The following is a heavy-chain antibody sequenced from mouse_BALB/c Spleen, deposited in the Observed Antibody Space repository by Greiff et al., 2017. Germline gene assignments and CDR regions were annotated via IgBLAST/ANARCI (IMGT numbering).Heavy chain of an antibody. J-gene: IGHJ2*01. CDR2: INPSTGYT. CDR3: ARRYYRYDGYYFDY. CDR1: GYTFTSYW. D-gene: IGHD2-14*01. Sequence: QVQLQQSGAELAKPGASVKMSCKASGYTFTSYWMHWVKQRPGQGLEWIGYINPSTGYTEYNQKFKDKATLTADKSSSTAYMQLSSLTSEDSAVYYCARRYYRYDGYYFDYWGQGTTLTVSS. V-gene: IGHV1-7*01.